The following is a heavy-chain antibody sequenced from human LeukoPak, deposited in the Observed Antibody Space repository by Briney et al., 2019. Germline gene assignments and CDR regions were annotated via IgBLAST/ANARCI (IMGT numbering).Heavy chain of an antibody. J-gene: IGHJ5*02. CDR2: IYYSGST. CDR1: GGSISSSSYY. V-gene: IGHV4-39*07. CDR3: ARDGDYCSSTSCRPNWFDP. Sequence: SETLSLTCTVSGGSISSSSYYWGWIRQPPGKGLEWIGSIYYSGSTYYNPSLKSRVTISVDTSKSQFSLKLSSVTAADTAVYYCARDGDYCSSTSCRPNWFDPWGQGTLVTVSS. D-gene: IGHD2-2*01.